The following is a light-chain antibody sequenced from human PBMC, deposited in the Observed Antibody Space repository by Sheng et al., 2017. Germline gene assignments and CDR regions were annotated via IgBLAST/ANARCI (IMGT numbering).Light chain of an antibody. CDR1: QSVNSY. CDR2: ETS. CDR3: QQRNDWPYT. V-gene: IGKV3-11*01. Sequence: EIVLTQSPATLSLSPGGRATLSCRASQSVNSYLSWYQHTPGQAPRLLIYETSKRATGIPTRFSVSGSETDFTLTINSLQPEDFAVYYCQQRNDWPYTFGQGTKLEIK. J-gene: IGKJ2*01.